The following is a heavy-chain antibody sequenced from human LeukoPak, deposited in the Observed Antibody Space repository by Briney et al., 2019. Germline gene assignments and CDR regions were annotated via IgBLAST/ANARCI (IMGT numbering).Heavy chain of an antibody. Sequence: PSETLSLTCTVSGGSISSYYLSWIRQPPGKGLEWIGYIYYSGSTNYNPSLKSRVTISVDTSKNQFSLKLSSVTAADTAVYYCARGDYYDSSGYYAYFDYWVQGTLVTVSS. D-gene: IGHD3-22*01. CDR1: GGSISSYY. V-gene: IGHV4-59*01. J-gene: IGHJ4*02. CDR3: ARGDYYDSSGYYAYFDY. CDR2: IYYSGST.